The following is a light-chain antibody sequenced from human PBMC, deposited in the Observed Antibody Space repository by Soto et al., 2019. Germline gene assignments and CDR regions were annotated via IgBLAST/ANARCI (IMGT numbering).Light chain of an antibody. Sequence: DIQMTQSPSSLSASVGDRVTITCRASQSISSYLNWYQVKPGKAPKLLIYDASSLESGVPSRFSGSGSGTEFTLTISSLQPDDFATYYCQQYNSYTWTFGQGTKVEIK. CDR2: DAS. CDR3: QQYNSYTWT. J-gene: IGKJ1*01. V-gene: IGKV1-5*01. CDR1: QSISSY.